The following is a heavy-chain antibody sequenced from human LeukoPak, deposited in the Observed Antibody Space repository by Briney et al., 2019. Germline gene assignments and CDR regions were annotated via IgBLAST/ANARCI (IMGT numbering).Heavy chain of an antibody. CDR1: GYTFTSYD. D-gene: IGHD3-3*01. CDR3: ARARGAYYDFWSGYYPDY. V-gene: IGHV1-8*03. J-gene: IGHJ4*02. Sequence: ASVKVSCKASGYTFTSYDINWVRQATGQGLEWMGWMNPNSGNTGYAQKFQGRVTITRNTSISTAYMELSSLRSEDTAVYYCARARGAYYDFWSGYYPDYWGQGTLVTVPS. CDR2: MNPNSGNT.